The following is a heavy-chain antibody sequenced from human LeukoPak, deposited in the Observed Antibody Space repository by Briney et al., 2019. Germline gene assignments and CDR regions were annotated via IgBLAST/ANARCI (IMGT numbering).Heavy chain of an antibody. Sequence: PSETLSLTCTVSGGSISSYYWSWIRQPPGKGLEWIGYIYYSGSTNYNPSLKSRVTISVDTSKNQFSLKLSSVTAADTAVYYCARDSSYYDILTGHDYYYGMDVWGKGTTVTVSS. CDR3: ARDSSYYDILTGHDYYYGMDV. V-gene: IGHV4-59*01. D-gene: IGHD3-9*01. CDR1: GGSISSYY. CDR2: IYYSGST. J-gene: IGHJ6*04.